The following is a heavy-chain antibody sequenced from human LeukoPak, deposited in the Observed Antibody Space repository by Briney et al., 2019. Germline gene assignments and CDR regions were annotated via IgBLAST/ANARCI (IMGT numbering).Heavy chain of an antibody. Sequence: SETLSLTCTVSGGSISSYYWSWIRQPPGKGLEWIGYIYYSGSTNYKPSVKSRVTISVDTSKNQFSLKLSSVTAADTAVYYCAAGNDYGGCPNWGQGTLVTVSS. CDR2: IYYSGST. D-gene: IGHD4-23*01. CDR1: GGSISSYY. J-gene: IGHJ4*02. V-gene: IGHV4-59*01. CDR3: AAGNDYGGCPN.